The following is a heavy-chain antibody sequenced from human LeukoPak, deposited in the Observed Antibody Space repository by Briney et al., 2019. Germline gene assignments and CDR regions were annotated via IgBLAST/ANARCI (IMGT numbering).Heavy chain of an antibody. CDR2: INHSGSA. CDR3: ARGIRITMIVVVISNWFDP. J-gene: IGHJ5*02. V-gene: IGHV4-34*01. Sequence: SETLPLTCAVYGESFSGYYWSWIRQPPGKGLEWIGEINHSGSANYNPSLKSRVTISVDTSKNQFSLKLSSVTAADTAVYYCARGIRITMIVVVISNWFDPWGQGTLVTVSS. CDR1: GESFSGYY. D-gene: IGHD3-22*01.